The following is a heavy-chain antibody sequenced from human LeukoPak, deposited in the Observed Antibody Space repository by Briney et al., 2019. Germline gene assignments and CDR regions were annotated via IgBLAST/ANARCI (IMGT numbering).Heavy chain of an antibody. J-gene: IGHJ4*02. CDR2: ITGSGAGT. CDR3: AKTPRIAVAGLIFDH. D-gene: IGHD6-19*01. V-gene: IGHV3-23*01. CDR1: TFAFSSYA. Sequence: GGSLRLSCAASTFAFSSYAMTWVRQAPGKGLEWVSSITGSGAGTSYADSVKGRFTVSRDNSKNTLYLQMNSLRAEDTAVYYCAKTPRIAVAGLIFDHWGQGTLVTVSS.